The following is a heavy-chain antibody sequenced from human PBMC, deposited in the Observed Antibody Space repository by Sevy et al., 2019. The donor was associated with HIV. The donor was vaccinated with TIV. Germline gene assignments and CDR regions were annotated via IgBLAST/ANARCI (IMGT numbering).Heavy chain of an antibody. CDR2: FDPEDGET. Sequence: ASVKVSCKVSGYTLTQLSMHWVRQAPGKGLEWMGTFDPEDGETIYAQKFQGRVTMTEDTSTDTTYMELSSLRSEDTAVFYCAVTKDYYDNSAYPFDYWGQGTLVTVSS. CDR3: AVTKDYYDNSAYPFDY. D-gene: IGHD3-22*01. V-gene: IGHV1-24*01. J-gene: IGHJ4*02. CDR1: GYTLTQLS.